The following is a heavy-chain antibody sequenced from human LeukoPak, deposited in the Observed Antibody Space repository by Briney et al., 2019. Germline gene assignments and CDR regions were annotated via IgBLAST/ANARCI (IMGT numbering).Heavy chain of an antibody. J-gene: IGHJ4*02. D-gene: IGHD1-26*01. CDR1: GFTFSSYS. CDR2: IRSSSSYI. CDR3: ARGSGSWYFDY. Sequence: PGGSLRLSCAASGFTFSSYSMNWVRQAPGKGLEWVSSIRSSSSYIYYADSVKGRFTISRDNAKNSLYLQMSSLRAEDTAVYYCARGSGSWYFDYWGQGTLVTVSS. V-gene: IGHV3-21*01.